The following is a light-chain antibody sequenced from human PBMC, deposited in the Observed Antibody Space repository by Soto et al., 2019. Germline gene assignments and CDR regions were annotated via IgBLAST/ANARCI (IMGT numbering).Light chain of an antibody. V-gene: IGKV4-1*01. CDR1: QTVLYSSNNKNY. J-gene: IGKJ1*01. Sequence: DIVMTQSPDSLAVSLGERVTFNCKSSQTVLYSSNNKNYLAWYQQKPGQPPKLLIYWASTRESGVPDRFSGSGSGTDFTLTISSLQAEDVAVYYCQQYYSTPRTFGQGTKVEIK. CDR3: QQYYSTPRT. CDR2: WAS.